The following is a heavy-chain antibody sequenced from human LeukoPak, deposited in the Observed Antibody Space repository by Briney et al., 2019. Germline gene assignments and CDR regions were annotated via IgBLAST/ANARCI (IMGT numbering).Heavy chain of an antibody. CDR1: GGSISSYY. J-gene: IGHJ4*02. CDR2: ISSSGSTI. V-gene: IGHV3-11*04. CDR3: ASWRLLFDY. D-gene: IGHD3-22*01. Sequence: LSLTCTVSGGSISSYYWSWIRQAPGKGLEWVSYISSSGSTIYYADSVKGRFTISRDNAKSSLYLQMNSLRAEDTAVYYCASWRLLFDYWGQGTLVTVSS.